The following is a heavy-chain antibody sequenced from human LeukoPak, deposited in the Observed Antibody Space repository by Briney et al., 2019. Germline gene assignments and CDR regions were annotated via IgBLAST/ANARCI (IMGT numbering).Heavy chain of an antibody. CDR3: AREASLASYYFDY. V-gene: IGHV4-31*03. Sequence: SETLSLTCTVSGGSISSGGYYWSWIRQHPGKGLEWIGYIYYSGSTYYNPSLKSRVTISVDTSKNQFSLKLSSVTAADTVVYYCAREASLASYYFDYWGQGTLVTVSS. CDR2: IYYSGST. J-gene: IGHJ4*02. CDR1: GGSISSGGYY.